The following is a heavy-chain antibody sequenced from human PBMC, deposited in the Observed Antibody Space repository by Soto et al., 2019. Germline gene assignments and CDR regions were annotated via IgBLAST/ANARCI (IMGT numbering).Heavy chain of an antibody. J-gene: IGHJ4*02. D-gene: IGHD3-22*01. Sequence: EVQLVESGGGLVQPGGSLRLSCVASGFRFSTYWMAWVRQAPGKGLEWVANMKQDGSEIYYVDSVQGRFTISRDNAKNLLYLQMSSLRAEDTAVYYCAMVYDIRVNYFDYWGQGTLFTVSS. CDR3: AMVYDIRVNYFDY. CDR2: MKQDGSEI. V-gene: IGHV3-7*01. CDR1: GFRFSTYW.